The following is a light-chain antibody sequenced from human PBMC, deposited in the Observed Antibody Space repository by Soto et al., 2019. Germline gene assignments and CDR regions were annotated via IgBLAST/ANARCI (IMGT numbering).Light chain of an antibody. CDR2: DNN. V-gene: IGLV1-51*01. CDR1: SSNIGSHY. CDR3: GTWDTSLSAGV. Sequence: QAVVTQPPSVSAAPGQKVLVSCSGSSSNIGSHYVSWYQQLQGTAPKLLIYDNNKRPSGIPDRFSGSKSGTSATLGITGLQTGDEADYYCGTWDTSLSAGVFGGGTKLTVL. J-gene: IGLJ2*01.